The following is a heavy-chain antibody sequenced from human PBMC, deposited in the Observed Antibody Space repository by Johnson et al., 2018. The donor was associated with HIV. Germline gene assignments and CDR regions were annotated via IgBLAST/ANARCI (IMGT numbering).Heavy chain of an antibody. J-gene: IGHJ3*02. D-gene: IGHD4-23*01. CDR2: IWYDGSNK. Sequence: QVQLVESGGGVVQPGRSLRLSCAASGFTFSSYGMHWVRQAPGKGLEWVAVIWYDGSNKYYADSVKGRFTISRDNSKNTLYLQMNSRRAEDTAVYYCARETYGGNSGAFDIWGQGTMVTVSS. CDR3: ARETYGGNSGAFDI. CDR1: GFTFSSYG. V-gene: IGHV3-33*01.